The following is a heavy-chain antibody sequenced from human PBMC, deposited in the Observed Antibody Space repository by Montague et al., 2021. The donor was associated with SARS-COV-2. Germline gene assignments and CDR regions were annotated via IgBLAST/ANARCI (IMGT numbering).Heavy chain of an antibody. CDR3: ARHRCSDTNCYSTYYYYGMDV. V-gene: IGHV4-59*08. Sequence: SETLSLTCMVSGASISSYSWSWIRQPPGKGLEWIGYIHYSGSTKYNPSLESRVTISVDTPKNQISLRLTSVSAADTAVYYCARHRCSDTNCYSTYYYYGMDVWGQGTLVTVSS. J-gene: IGHJ6*02. D-gene: IGHD2-2*01. CDR1: GASISSYS. CDR2: IHYSGST.